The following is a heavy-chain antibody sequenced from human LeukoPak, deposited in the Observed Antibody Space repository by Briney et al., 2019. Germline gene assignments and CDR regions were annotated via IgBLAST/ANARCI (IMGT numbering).Heavy chain of an antibody. D-gene: IGHD1-26*01. CDR3: ARTKSGSYIDY. J-gene: IGHJ4*02. Sequence: SETLSLTCAVYGGSFSGYYWSWIRQPPGKGLEWIGEINHSGSTNYNPSLKSRVTISVDTSKNQFSLKLGSVTAADTAVYYCARTKSGSYIDYWGQGTLVTVSS. V-gene: IGHV4-34*01. CDR2: INHSGST. CDR1: GGSFSGYY.